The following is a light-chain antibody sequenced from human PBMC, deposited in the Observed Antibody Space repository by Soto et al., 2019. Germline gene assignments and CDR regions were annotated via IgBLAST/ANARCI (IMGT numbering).Light chain of an antibody. J-gene: IGKJ2*01. V-gene: IGKV3-20*01. Sequence: VLTQSPGTLSLSPGERGTLSCRASQSISRNFVAWYQQKPGQAPKLLIFIASKRATGIPDRFSGSSSGTNSFNDSCFGTVFTLTISKLEPEDFAVYFLHHYCSSLHDTFGQGKKLEIK. CDR2: IAS. CDR3: HHYCSSLHDT. CDR1: QSISRNF.